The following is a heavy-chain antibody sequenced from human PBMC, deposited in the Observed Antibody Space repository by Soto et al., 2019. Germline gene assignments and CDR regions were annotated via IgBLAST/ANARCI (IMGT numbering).Heavy chain of an antibody. D-gene: IGHD6-19*01. V-gene: IGHV4-59*01. CDR2: ILYSGST. J-gene: IGHJ4*02. CDR1: GGSISSYY. CDR3: ARRGYSSGWYYFYY. Sequence: SETLSLTCSVYGGSISSYYWSWIRQPPGKGLEWIGYILYSGSTNYSPSLKSRVTISVDTSKNQFSLKLTSVTAADTAVYYCARRGYSSGWYYFYYWGQGTLGTVSS.